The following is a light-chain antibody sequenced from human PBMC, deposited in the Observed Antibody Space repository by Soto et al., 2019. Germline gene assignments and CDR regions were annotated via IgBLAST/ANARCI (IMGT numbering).Light chain of an antibody. CDR1: SGHSSYA. CDR3: QTWGTGTVV. CDR2: LNSDGSH. Sequence: QLVLPQSPSASASLGASVKLTCTLSSGHSSYAIAWHQQQPEKGPRYLMKLNSDGSHSKGDGIPDRFSGSSSGAERYLTLSSLQSEDEADYYCQTWGTGTVVFGGGTKLTVL. V-gene: IGLV4-69*01. J-gene: IGLJ2*01.